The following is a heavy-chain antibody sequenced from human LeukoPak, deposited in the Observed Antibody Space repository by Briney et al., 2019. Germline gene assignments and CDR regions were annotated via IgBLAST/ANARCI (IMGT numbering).Heavy chain of an antibody. Sequence: SGTLSLTCAVSGGSISSSNWWCWVRQPPGKGLEWIGEIYHSGSTNYNPSLKSRVTISVDKSKNQFSLKLSSVTAADTAVYYCARVVGASGSSNFDYWGQGTLVTVSS. V-gene: IGHV4-4*02. CDR2: IYHSGST. D-gene: IGHD1-26*01. CDR1: GGSISSSNW. CDR3: ARVVGASGSSNFDY. J-gene: IGHJ4*02.